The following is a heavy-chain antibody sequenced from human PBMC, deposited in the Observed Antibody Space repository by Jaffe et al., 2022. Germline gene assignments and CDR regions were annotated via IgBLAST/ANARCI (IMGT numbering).Heavy chain of an antibody. Sequence: QVQLVESGGGVVQPGGSLRLSCAASGFTFSSYGMHWVRQAPGKGLEWVAFIRYDGSNKYYADSVKGRFTISRDNSKNTLYLQMNSLRAEDTAVYYCANILLRYSSSWYGFDYWGQGTLVTVSS. CDR1: GFTFSSYG. V-gene: IGHV3-30*02. CDR2: IRYDGSNK. D-gene: IGHD6-13*01. J-gene: IGHJ4*02. CDR3: ANILLRYSSSWYGFDY.